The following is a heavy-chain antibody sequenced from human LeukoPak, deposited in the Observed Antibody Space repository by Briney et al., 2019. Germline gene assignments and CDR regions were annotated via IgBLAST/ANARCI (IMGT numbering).Heavy chain of an antibody. D-gene: IGHD3-9*01. CDR3: ASRDYDILTGPGGYYGMDV. Sequence: PSETLSLTCAVYGGSFSGYYWSWIRQPPGKGLEWIGEINHSGSTNYNPSLKSRVTISVDTSKNQFSLKLSSVTAADTAVYYCASRDYDILTGPGGYYGMDVWGQGTTVTVSS. J-gene: IGHJ6*02. V-gene: IGHV4-34*01. CDR1: GGSFSGYY. CDR2: INHSGST.